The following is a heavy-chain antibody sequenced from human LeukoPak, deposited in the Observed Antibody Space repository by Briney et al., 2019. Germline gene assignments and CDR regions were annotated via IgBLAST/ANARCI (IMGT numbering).Heavy chain of an antibody. CDR2: ISAYNGNT. V-gene: IGHV1-18*01. CDR1: GYTFTSYG. J-gene: IGHJ6*02. D-gene: IGHD1-1*01. Sequence: GASVKVSCKASGYTFTSYGISWVRQAPGQGLEWMGWISAYNGNTNYAQKLQGRVTMTTDTSTSTAYIELRSLRSDDTAVYYCATSPPGIDYYYGMDVWGQGTTVTVSS. CDR3: ATSPPGIDYYYGMDV.